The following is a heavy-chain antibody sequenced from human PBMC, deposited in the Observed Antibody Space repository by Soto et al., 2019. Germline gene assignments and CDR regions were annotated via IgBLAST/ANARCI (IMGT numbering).Heavy chain of an antibody. V-gene: IGHV1-46*01. Sequence: ASVKVSCKAPGYTLTSYYMHWVRQAPGQGLEWMGIINPSGGSTNYAQKFQGRVTMTRDTSTSTVYMELSSLRSEDTAVYYCARTSLTIFGPSNDYYGMGVWGLGTTVTVSS. CDR1: GYTLTSYY. J-gene: IGHJ6*02. D-gene: IGHD3-3*01. CDR2: INPSGGST. CDR3: ARTSLTIFGPSNDYYGMGV.